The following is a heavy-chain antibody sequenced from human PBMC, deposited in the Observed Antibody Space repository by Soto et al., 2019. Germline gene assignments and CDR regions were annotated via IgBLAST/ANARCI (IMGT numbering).Heavy chain of an antibody. J-gene: IGHJ2*01. D-gene: IGHD3-22*01. Sequence: QVQLQESGPGLVKPSQTLSLTCTGSSASISGGGYYWIWIRQHPGKGLEWIGYIYDSGSTYYNPALISRVTISIDTSTNQFSLKLSSVTAADTAVYYCARMIVVVISRDWYFDIWGRGTLVTVSS. CDR2: IYDSGST. V-gene: IGHV4-31*03. CDR1: SASISGGGYY. CDR3: ARMIVVVISRDWYFDI.